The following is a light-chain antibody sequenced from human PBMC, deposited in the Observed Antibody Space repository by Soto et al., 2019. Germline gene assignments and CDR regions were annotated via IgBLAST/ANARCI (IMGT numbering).Light chain of an antibody. CDR3: QQYNNWPRT. CDR2: GAS. CDR1: QSVNSN. Sequence: EPVMTQSPATLSVSPGERATLSCRASQSVNSNLAWYQQKLGQAPRVLIFGASTRATGIPARFSGSGSGTEFTLTISSLQSEDFAVYYCQQYNNWPRTFGQGTKVDIK. V-gene: IGKV3-15*01. J-gene: IGKJ1*01.